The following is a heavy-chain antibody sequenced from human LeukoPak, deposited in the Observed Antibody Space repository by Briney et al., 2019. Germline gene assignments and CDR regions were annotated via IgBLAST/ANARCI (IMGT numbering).Heavy chain of an antibody. D-gene: IGHD2-21*02. CDR1: GGSISSSSYY. CDR3: ARESLYCGGDCYSFDY. J-gene: IGHJ4*02. V-gene: IGHV4-39*07. CDR2: IYYSGST. Sequence: SETLSLTCTVSGGSISSSSYYWGWIRQPPGKGLEWIGRIYYSGSTYYNPSLKSRVTISVDTSKNQFSLKLSSVTAADTAVYYCARESLYCGGDCYSFDYWGQGTLVTVSS.